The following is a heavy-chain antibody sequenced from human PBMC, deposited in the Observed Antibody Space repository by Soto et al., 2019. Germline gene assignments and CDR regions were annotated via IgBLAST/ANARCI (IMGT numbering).Heavy chain of an antibody. Sequence: SETLSLTCAVYGGSFSGYYWSWIRQPPGKGLEWIGEINHSGSTNYNPSLKSRVTISVDTSKNQFSLKLSSVTAADTAVYYCESGSSGSGSMDYWGQGTLVTVSS. D-gene: IGHD3-10*01. V-gene: IGHV4-34*01. J-gene: IGHJ4*02. CDR3: ESGSSGSGSMDY. CDR2: INHSGST. CDR1: GGSFSGYY.